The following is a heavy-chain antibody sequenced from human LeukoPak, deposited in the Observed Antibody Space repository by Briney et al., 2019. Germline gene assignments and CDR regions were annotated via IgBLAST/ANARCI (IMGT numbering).Heavy chain of an antibody. D-gene: IGHD6-13*01. CDR1: GFTFSSYS. V-gene: IGHV3-21*01. J-gene: IGHJ4*02. CDR3: ARLIAADTDNFDY. CDR2: ISSSSSYI. Sequence: GGSLRLSCAASGFTFSSYSMNWVRQAPGKGLEWDSSISSSSSYIYYADSVKGRFTISRDNAKNSLYLQMNSLRAEDTAVYYCARLIAADTDNFDYWGQGTLVTVSS.